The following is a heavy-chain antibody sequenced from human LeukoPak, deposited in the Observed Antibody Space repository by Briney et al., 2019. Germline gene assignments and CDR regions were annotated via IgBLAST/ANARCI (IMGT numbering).Heavy chain of an antibody. Sequence: SSETLSLTCAVHGGSFGGSYWSWIRPPPGKGPEWVGEINHSGSTNQNPSLKSRVTISVDTSKNQFSLKLSAVTAADTAVYYCARTTVNDYYYYYMDVWGKGTTVTVSS. CDR3: ARTTVNDYYYYYMDV. V-gene: IGHV4-34*01. D-gene: IGHD4-11*01. CDR1: GGSFGGSY. CDR2: INHSGST. J-gene: IGHJ6*03.